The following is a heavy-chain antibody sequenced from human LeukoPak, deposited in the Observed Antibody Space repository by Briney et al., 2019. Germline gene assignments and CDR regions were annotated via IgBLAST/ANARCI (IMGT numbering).Heavy chain of an antibody. Sequence: SETLSLTCTVSGGSVSSGNYYWSWIRQPPEKGLEWIGYIYYSGSTNYNPSLKSRVTISVDTSKNQFSLKLSSVTAADTAVYYCARVVRITMVRGVIHLSSFDYWGQGTLVTVSS. D-gene: IGHD3-10*01. CDR2: IYYSGST. CDR1: GGSVSSGNYY. CDR3: ARVVRITMVRGVIHLSSFDY. J-gene: IGHJ4*02. V-gene: IGHV4-61*01.